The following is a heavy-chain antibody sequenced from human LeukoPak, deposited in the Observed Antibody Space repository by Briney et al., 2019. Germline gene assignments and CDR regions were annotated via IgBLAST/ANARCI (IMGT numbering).Heavy chain of an antibody. V-gene: IGHV4-34*01. D-gene: IGHD4/OR15-4a*01. Sequence: SETLSLTCAAYGESFNIYYWTWIRQPPGKGLEWIGEINHSGRTNYNPSLKSRVTISIDTSRNQFSLNLNAVTAADTAVYYCARGRLWGFDYWGQGSLLTVSS. J-gene: IGHJ4*01. CDR1: GESFNIYY. CDR3: ARGRLWGFDY. CDR2: INHSGRT.